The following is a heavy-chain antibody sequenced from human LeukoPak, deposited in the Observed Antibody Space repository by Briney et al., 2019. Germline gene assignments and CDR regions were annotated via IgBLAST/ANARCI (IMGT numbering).Heavy chain of an antibody. V-gene: IGHV3-23*01. Sequence: GGSLRLSCAASGFTFGSYAMSWVRQAPGKGLEWVSVISGGGGTPYYADSVKGRFTISRDNSKNTLYLQMNSLRAEDTAIYYCAKLSGGSCSSVYDYWGQGTLVTVSS. CDR2: ISGGGGTP. CDR1: GFTFGSYA. J-gene: IGHJ4*02. CDR3: AKLSGGSCSSVYDY. D-gene: IGHD2-15*01.